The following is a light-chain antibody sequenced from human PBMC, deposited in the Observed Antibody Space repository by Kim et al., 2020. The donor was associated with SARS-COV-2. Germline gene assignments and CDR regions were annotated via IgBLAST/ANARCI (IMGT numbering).Light chain of an antibody. CDR2: GAS. CDR3: QHYGTSPLT. V-gene: IGKV3-20*01. Sequence: SPGERATVSCRASQSVSNNYLAWYQQKPGQPPRLLIYGASIRATGIPDRFSGSGSETDFILTISRLDPEDFAVYYCQHYGTSPLTFGGGTKVDIK. J-gene: IGKJ4*01. CDR1: QSVSNNY.